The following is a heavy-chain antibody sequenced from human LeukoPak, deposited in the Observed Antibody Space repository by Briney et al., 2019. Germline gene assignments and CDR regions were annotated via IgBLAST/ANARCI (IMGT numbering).Heavy chain of an antibody. V-gene: IGHV1-2*02. Sequence: ASVKVSCKASGYRFTGYYIHWVRQAPGLGLEWMGWINPHSGGTTFAQKFQGRVTMTRDTSISTGYMEVSRLRSDDAAVYYCAREYYDILTGSLDYWGQGTLVTVSS. CDR2: INPHSGGT. D-gene: IGHD3-9*01. CDR3: AREYYDILTGSLDY. CDR1: GYRFTGYY. J-gene: IGHJ4*02.